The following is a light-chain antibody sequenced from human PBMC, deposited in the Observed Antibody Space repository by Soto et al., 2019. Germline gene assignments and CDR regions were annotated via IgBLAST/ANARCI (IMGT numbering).Light chain of an antibody. V-gene: IGKV3-15*01. J-gene: IGKJ4*01. CDR2: GAF. CDR1: QSVSYN. Sequence: EIVMTQSPATLSVSPGERATLSCRASQSVSYNLAWYQQKPGQGPRLLIYGAFTRATGIPARFSGSGSGTGFTLTISSLQSEDFGVYYCQQYKNWPPLTFGGGTKVEIK. CDR3: QQYKNWPPLT.